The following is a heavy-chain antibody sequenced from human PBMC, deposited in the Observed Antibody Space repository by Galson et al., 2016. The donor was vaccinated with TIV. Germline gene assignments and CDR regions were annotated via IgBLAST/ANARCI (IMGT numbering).Heavy chain of an antibody. V-gene: IGHV3-66*02. CDR1: GITVSDTY. Sequence: CAASGITVSDTYLTWVRQAPGKGLEWVSIIDSDGGTYYANSVRGRFSISRDNSQNTLYLQMNTLRPEDTAVYYCARERRHCGNECYLRYYFGMDVWGQGTTVTVSS. CDR2: IDSDGGT. J-gene: IGHJ6*02. D-gene: IGHD2-21*01. CDR3: ARERRHCGNECYLRYYFGMDV.